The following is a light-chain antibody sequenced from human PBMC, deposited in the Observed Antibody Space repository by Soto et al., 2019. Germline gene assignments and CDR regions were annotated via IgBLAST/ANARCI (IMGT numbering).Light chain of an antibody. CDR1: GSNIGENA. Sequence: QSVLTQPPSASGTPGQTVTISCSGSGSNIGENAVNWYQHLPGTAPQLLIYSNALRPSGVPHRFSGSKSGTAGSLAISGLQSEEEAHYYCAAGDDRLKAMLFGGGTKLTVL. CDR3: AAGDDRLKAML. CDR2: SNA. J-gene: IGLJ3*02. V-gene: IGLV1-44*01.